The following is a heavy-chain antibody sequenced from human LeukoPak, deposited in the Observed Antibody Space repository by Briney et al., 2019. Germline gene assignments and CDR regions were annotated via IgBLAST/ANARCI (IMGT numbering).Heavy chain of an antibody. Sequence: GGSLKLSCAASGFTFSSYTMNWVRQAPGKGLEWVSSISSSSYIYYADSLKGRFTISRDNAKNSLYLQMNSLRAEDTAVYYCARELGAFDIWGQGTMVTVSS. CDR1: GFTFSSYT. V-gene: IGHV3-21*01. J-gene: IGHJ3*02. CDR2: ISSSSYI. D-gene: IGHD7-27*01. CDR3: ARELGAFDI.